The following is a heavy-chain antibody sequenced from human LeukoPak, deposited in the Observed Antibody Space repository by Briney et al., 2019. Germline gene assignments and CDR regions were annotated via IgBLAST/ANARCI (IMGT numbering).Heavy chain of an antibody. CDR3: ARGRSIAGIYYFDY. D-gene: IGHD6-6*01. V-gene: IGHV1-2*02. CDR2: INPNSGGT. Sequence: GASVKVSCKASGYTFTNHYMHWVRQAPGQGLEWMGWINPNSGGTNYAQKFQGRVTMTRDTSISTAYMELSRLRSDDTAVYYCARGRSIAGIYYFDYWGQGTLVTVSS. J-gene: IGHJ4*02. CDR1: GYTFTNHY.